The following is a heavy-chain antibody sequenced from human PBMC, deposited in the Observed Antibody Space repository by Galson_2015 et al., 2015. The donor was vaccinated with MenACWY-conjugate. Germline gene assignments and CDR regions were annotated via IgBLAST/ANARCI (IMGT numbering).Heavy chain of an antibody. J-gene: IGHJ4*02. CDR1: GDSVSSNSAA. Sequence: AISGDSVSSNSAAWNWIRQSPSRGLEWLGRTYYKPKWYNDYAASLKSRITISPDTSKNHISLQLKSVTPEDTAVYYCAREAMYSNNFYAIDYWGQGTLVTVSS. CDR3: AREAMYSNNFYAIDY. CDR2: TYYKPKWYN. V-gene: IGHV6-1*01. D-gene: IGHD2/OR15-2a*01.